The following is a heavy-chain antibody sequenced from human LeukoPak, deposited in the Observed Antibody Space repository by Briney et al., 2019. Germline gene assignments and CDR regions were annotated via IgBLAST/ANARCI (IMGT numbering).Heavy chain of an antibody. CDR2: IYYSGIT. J-gene: IGHJ4*02. V-gene: IGHV4-31*03. CDR1: GGSISSGGYY. D-gene: IGHD4-17*01. Sequence: TLSLTCTVSGGSISSGGYYWSWIRQHPGKGLEWIGYIYYSGITYYNPSLESRVTISIDTSKNQFSLKLSSVTAADTAVYYCARLDYGDYVGGWGQGTLVTVSS. CDR3: ARLDYGDYVGG.